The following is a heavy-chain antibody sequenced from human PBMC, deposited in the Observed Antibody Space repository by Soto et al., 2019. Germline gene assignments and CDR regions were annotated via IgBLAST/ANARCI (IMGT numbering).Heavy chain of an antibody. CDR3: ARDGREASGMDV. V-gene: IGHV4-59*11. CDR1: GGSISSHY. D-gene: IGHD1-26*01. J-gene: IGHJ6*02. Sequence: SETLSLTCTVSGGSISSHYWSWVRQAPGKGLEWIGHIYYRGSTTYDPSLRSRSTISVDTSNNQFSLKLNSVTTADTAVYYCARDGREASGMDVWGQGTKVTVS. CDR2: IYYRGST.